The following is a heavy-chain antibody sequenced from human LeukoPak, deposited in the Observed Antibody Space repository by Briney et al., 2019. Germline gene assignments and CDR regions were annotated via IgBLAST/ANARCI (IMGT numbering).Heavy chain of an antibody. V-gene: IGHV1-2*02. Sequence: ASVKVSCKASGCTFTGYYMHWVRQAPGQGLEWMGWINPNSGGTNYAQKFQGRVTMTRDTSIGTAYMELSRLRSDDTAVYYCARYWKYDAFDIWGQGTMVTVSS. J-gene: IGHJ3*02. CDR1: GCTFTGYY. CDR3: ARYWKYDAFDI. CDR2: INPNSGGT. D-gene: IGHD1-1*01.